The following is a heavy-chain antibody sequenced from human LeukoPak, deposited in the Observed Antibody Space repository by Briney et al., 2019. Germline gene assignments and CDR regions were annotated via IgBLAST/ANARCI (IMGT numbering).Heavy chain of an antibody. J-gene: IGHJ5*02. CDR1: GFSFSSYA. CDR3: ARPGLTVAGTRWFDP. CDR2: IGSDGSAI. V-gene: IGHV3-23*01. Sequence: GGSLRLSCAASGFSFSSYAMSWVRQSPGKGLEWVSAIGSDGSAIYYADSVKGRFTISRDNYKNTLYPQMDSLRVEDSAVYYCARPGLTVAGTRWFDPWGQGALVTVSS. D-gene: IGHD6-19*01.